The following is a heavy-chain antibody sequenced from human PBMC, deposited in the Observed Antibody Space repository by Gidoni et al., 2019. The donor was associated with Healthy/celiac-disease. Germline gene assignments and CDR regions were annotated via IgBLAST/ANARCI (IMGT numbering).Heavy chain of an antibody. Sequence: QVQLVQSGAEVKKPGSSVKVSCKASGGTFSSYTNSWVRQAPGQGLEWMGRIIPILGIANYAQKFQGRVTITADKSTSIAYMELSSLRSEDTAVYYCARDGDSNTIFGVVMRYGMDVWGQGTTVTVSS. J-gene: IGHJ6*02. CDR1: GGTFSSYT. V-gene: IGHV1-69*08. D-gene: IGHD3-3*01. CDR3: ARDGDSNTIFGVVMRYGMDV. CDR2: IIPILGIA.